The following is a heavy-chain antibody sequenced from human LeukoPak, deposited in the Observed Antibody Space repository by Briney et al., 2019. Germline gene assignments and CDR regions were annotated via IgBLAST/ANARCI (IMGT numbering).Heavy chain of an antibody. CDR3: ARRGWLINFDY. CDR2: ISGSGDNT. D-gene: IGHD5-12*01. J-gene: IGHJ4*02. V-gene: IGHV3-23*01. Sequence: GGSLRLSCAASGFTVSSNYAMSWVRQAPGKGLEWVSIISGSGDNTHYADSVKGRFTISRDNSKNTLYLQMKTLRAEDTAIYYCARRGWLINFDYWGQGTLVTVSS. CDR1: GFTVSSNYA.